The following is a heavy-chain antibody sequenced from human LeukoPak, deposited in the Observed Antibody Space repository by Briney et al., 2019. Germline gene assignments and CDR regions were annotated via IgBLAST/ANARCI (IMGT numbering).Heavy chain of an antibody. Sequence: SETLSLTCAVYGGSFSGYYWSWIRQPPGQGLEWIGEINHSGSTNYNPSLKSRVTISVDTSKNQFSLKLSSMTAADTAVYYCARGPPGSSWYDYWGQGTLVTVSS. V-gene: IGHV4-34*01. CDR2: INHSGST. CDR1: GGSFSGYY. D-gene: IGHD6-13*01. J-gene: IGHJ4*02. CDR3: ARGPPGSSWYDY.